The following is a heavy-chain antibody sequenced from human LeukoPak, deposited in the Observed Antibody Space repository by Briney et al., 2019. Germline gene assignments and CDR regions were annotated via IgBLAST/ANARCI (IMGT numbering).Heavy chain of an antibody. V-gene: IGHV1-2*02. CDR1: GYTFTGYY. D-gene: IGHD1-26*01. CDR3: ARAEGGATDFDY. Sequence: ASVKVSCKASGYTFTGYYMHWVRRAPGQGLEWMGWINPNSGGTNYAQKFQGRVTMTRDTSISTAYMELSRLRSDDTAVYYCARAEGGATDFDYWGQGTLVTVSS. CDR2: INPNSGGT. J-gene: IGHJ4*02.